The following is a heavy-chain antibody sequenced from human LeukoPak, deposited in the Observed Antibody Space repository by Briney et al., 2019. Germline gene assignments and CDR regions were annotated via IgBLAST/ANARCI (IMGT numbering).Heavy chain of an antibody. V-gene: IGHV3-21*01. CDR2: ISSSSSYI. J-gene: IGHJ4*02. D-gene: IGHD5-18*01. CDR1: GFTFSSYS. Sequence: GGSLRLSCAASGFTFSSYSVNWVRQAPGKGLEWVSSISSSSSYIYYADSVKGRFTISRDNAKNSLYLQMNSLRAEDTAVYYCARAKGYSYDPTNFDYWGQGTLVTVSS. CDR3: ARAKGYSYDPTNFDY.